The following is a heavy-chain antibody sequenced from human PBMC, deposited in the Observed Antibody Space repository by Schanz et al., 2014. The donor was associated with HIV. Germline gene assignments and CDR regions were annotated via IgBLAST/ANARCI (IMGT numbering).Heavy chain of an antibody. V-gene: IGHV3-30*03. CDR1: GFTFNSYG. CDR2: ISYDGNYK. CDR3: ARGHTSGLFQGGPDS. D-gene: IGHD6-19*01. J-gene: IGHJ4*02. Sequence: QVQVVESGGGVVQPERSLRLSCAASGFTFNSYGMLWVRQAPGKGLEWVALISYDGNYKFYGDSVKGRFTISRDNSKTTLYLQMDSLRSEDTAVYYCARGHTSGLFQGGPDSWGQGTLVTVSS.